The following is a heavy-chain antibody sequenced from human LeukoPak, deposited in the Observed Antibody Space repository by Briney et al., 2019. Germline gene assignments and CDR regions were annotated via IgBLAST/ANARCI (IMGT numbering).Heavy chain of an antibody. Sequence: SETLSLTCAVYGGSFSGYYWSWIRQPPGKGLEWIGEINHSGSTNYNPSLKSRVTISVDTSKNQFSLKLSSVTAADTAVYYCARGRHGYYYNMDVWGKGTTVTVSS. J-gene: IGHJ6*03. V-gene: IGHV4-34*01. CDR2: INHSGST. CDR1: GGSFSGYY. CDR3: ARGRHGYYYNMDV.